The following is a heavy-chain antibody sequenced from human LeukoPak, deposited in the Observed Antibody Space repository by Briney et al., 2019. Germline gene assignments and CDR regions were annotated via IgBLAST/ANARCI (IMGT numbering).Heavy chain of an antibody. V-gene: IGHV1-69*04. CDR2: IIPILGIA. D-gene: IGHD4-17*01. Sequence: ASVKVSCKASGGTFISYAISWVRQAPGQGLEWMGRIIPILGIANYAQKFQGRVTITADKSTSTAYMELSSLRSEDTAVYYCASDYGDYVPWFDPWGQGTLVTVSS. CDR1: GGTFISYA. J-gene: IGHJ5*02. CDR3: ASDYGDYVPWFDP.